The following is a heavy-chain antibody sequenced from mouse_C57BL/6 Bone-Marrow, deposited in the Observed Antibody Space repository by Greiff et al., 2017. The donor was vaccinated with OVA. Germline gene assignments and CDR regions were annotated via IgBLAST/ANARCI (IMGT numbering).Heavy chain of an antibody. V-gene: IGHV5-9-1*02. Sequence: EVKVEESGEGLVKPGGSLKLSCAASGFTFSSYAMSWVRQTPEKRLEWVEYISSGGDYIYYADTVKGRFTISRDNARNTLYLQMSSLKSEDTAMYYCTRLLDAMDYWGQGTSVTVSS. D-gene: IGHD2-1*01. CDR2: ISSGGDYI. J-gene: IGHJ4*01. CDR1: GFTFSSYA. CDR3: TRLLDAMDY.